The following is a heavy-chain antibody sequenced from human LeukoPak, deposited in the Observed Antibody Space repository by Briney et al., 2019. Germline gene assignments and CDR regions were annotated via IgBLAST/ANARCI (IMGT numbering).Heavy chain of an antibody. J-gene: IGHJ4*02. CDR2: IYYSGST. Sequence: SETLSLTCNVSGGSISSSTYYWGWIRQPPGKGLEWIGSIYYSGSTYYNPSLKSRITISVDTSKNQFSLKLSSVTAADTAVYYCAGLIGSSPDFDYWGRGTLVTVSS. CDR1: GGSISSSTYY. V-gene: IGHV4-39*01. D-gene: IGHD2-15*01. CDR3: AGLIGSSPDFDY.